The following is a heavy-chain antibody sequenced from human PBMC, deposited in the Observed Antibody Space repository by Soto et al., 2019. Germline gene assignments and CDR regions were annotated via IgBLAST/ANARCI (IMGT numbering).Heavy chain of an antibody. J-gene: IGHJ4*02. D-gene: IGHD4-17*01. V-gene: IGHV4-39*01. CDR1: GGSISSNSYY. CDR3: ARGNDYGGVTFDC. CDR2: LFYSGAT. Sequence: SETLSLTCTVSGGSISSNSYYWDWIRQPPGKGLEWIGSLFYSGATYHNPSLQSRVTISVDTSKNQFSLQMTSVTAADTAVYYCARGNDYGGVTFDCWGQGLLVTVSS.